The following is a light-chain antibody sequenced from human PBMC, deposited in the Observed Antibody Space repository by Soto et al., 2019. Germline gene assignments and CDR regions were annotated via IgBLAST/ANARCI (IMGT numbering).Light chain of an antibody. J-gene: IGKJ1*01. V-gene: IGKV3-20*01. CDR2: GAS. CDR1: QSVSTGY. Sequence: EIVLTQSPGTLSLSPGERATLSCRASQSVSTGYLVWYHQKPGQAPKLLIYGASNTATGVPDRFIGSGSGTDFTLSISRLEPEVFGVYYCQQFGGSPPRTVGQGTSVEIK. CDR3: QQFGGSPPRT.